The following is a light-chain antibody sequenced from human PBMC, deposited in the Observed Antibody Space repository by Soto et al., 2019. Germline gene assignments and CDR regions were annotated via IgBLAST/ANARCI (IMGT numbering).Light chain of an antibody. J-gene: IGKJ1*01. CDR2: TAS. V-gene: IGKV1-5*03. CDR1: QTIRSW. Sequence: DIQMTQSPSTLSGSVGDRVTITCRASQTIRSWLDWYQQKPGKAPKLLIYTASTLKSGVPSRFSGSGSGTEFTLTISSLQPDDFATYYCQHYNSYSEAFGQGTKVDIK. CDR3: QHYNSYSEA.